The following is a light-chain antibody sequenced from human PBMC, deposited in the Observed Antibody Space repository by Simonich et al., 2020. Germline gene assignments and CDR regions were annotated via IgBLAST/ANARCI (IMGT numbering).Light chain of an antibody. CDR3: QQYYSTRT. CDR1: QSVLYSSNNKNY. V-gene: IGKV4-1*01. CDR2: WAA. Sequence: DIVMTQSPDSLAVSLGERATINCKSSQSVLYSSNNKNYLAWYQQKPGHTPKLLIYWAAPRESGVPDRVSGSGSGTDFTLTISSLQAEDVAVYYCQQYYSTRTFGQGTKVEIK. J-gene: IGKJ1*01.